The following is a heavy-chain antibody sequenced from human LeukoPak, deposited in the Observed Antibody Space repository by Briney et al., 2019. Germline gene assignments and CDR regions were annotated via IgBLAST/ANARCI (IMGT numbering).Heavy chain of an antibody. J-gene: IGHJ3*02. V-gene: IGHV3-66*01. Sequence: PGGSLRLSCAASGFTVSRNYVSWVRQAPGKGLEWVSVIYSGGSTYYADSVKGRFTISRDNSKNTLFLQMNSLRAEDTAVYYCAREPQGDSSGYDAFDIWGQGTMVTVSS. CDR2: IYSGGST. D-gene: IGHD3-22*01. CDR3: AREPQGDSSGYDAFDI. CDR1: GFTVSRNY.